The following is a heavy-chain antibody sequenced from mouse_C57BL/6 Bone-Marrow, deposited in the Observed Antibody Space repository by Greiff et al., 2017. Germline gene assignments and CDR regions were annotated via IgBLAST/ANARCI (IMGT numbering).Heavy chain of an antibody. D-gene: IGHD6-5*01. CDR3: ARVAYEEGYFDV. V-gene: IGHV3-6*01. Sequence: EVKLQESGPGLVKPSQSLSLTCSVTGYSITSGYYWNWIRQFPGNKLEWMGYISYDGSNNYNPSLKNRISITRDTSKNQFFLKLNSVTTEDTATYYCARVAYEEGYFDVWGTGTTVTVSS. CDR1: GYSITSGYY. CDR2: ISYDGSN. J-gene: IGHJ1*03.